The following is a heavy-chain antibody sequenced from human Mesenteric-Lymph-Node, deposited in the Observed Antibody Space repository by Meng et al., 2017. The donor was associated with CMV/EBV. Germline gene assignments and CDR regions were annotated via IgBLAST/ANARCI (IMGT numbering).Heavy chain of an antibody. D-gene: IGHD4-23*01. V-gene: IGHV4-39*07. Sequence: GSLRLSCTVSGISIRSSNYYWGWIRQPPGKGLEWIGIIYYTGNTYYNPSLKSRVTISVDTSKNQFSLNLSSVTAADTAVYYCARDRCHYPTVDDYFDYWGQGALVTVSS. CDR2: IYYTGNT. CDR3: ARDRCHYPTVDDYFDY. CDR1: GISIRSSNYY. J-gene: IGHJ4*02.